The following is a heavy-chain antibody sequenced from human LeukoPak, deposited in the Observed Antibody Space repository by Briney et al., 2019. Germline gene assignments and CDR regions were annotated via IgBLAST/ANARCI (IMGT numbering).Heavy chain of an antibody. D-gene: IGHD6-19*01. J-gene: IGHJ4*02. CDR1: GGSFSGYY. CDR2: IYSGGST. CDR3: AREGGIIGGAVARDDFDY. V-gene: IGHV3-66*01. Sequence: ETLSLTCAVYGGSFSGYYMSWVRQAPGKGLEWVSVIYSGGSTYYADSVKGRFTISRDNSKNTLYLQMNSLRAEDTAVYYCAREGGIIGGAVARDDFDYWGQGTLVTVSS.